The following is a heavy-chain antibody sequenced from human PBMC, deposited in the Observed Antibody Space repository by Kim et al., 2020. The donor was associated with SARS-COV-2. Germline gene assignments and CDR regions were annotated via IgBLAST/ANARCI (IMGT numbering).Heavy chain of an antibody. Sequence: GGSLRLSCAASGFTFSSYDMSWVRQAPGKGLEWVSTIGGSDGGTYYTDSVKGRFTVSRDNSKNTLYLQMSSLRAEDTAVYYCARDPVGSTTGTFDYWGQGTLVTVSS. J-gene: IGHJ4*02. CDR2: IGGSDGGT. V-gene: IGHV3-23*01. CDR1: GFTFSSYD. D-gene: IGHD1-26*01. CDR3: ARDPVGSTTGTFDY.